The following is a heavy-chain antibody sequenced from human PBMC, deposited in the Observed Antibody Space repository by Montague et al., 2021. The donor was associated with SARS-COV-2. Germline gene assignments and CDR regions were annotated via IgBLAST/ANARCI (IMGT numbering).Heavy chain of an antibody. D-gene: IGHD3-3*01. CDR2: IYSGGSST. J-gene: IGHJ4*02. CDR3: AKDPYYDFWSGYYFDY. Sequence: SLRLSCAASGFTFSNYAMSWVRQAPGKGLEWVSVIYSGGSSTYYADSVKGRFTISRDNSKNILYLQMNSLRAEDTAVYYCAKDPYYDFWSGYYFDYWGQGTLVTVSS. V-gene: IGHV3-23*03. CDR1: GFTFSNYA.